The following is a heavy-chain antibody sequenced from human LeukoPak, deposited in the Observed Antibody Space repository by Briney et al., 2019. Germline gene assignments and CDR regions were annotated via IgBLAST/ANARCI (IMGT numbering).Heavy chain of an antibody. CDR1: GGSISSYY. Sequence: SETLSLTCTVSGGSISSYYWSWIRQPPGKGLEWIGYIYYSGSTYYNPSLNSRVTISVDTSKNQFSLKLSSVTAADTAVYYCARDGLTGYYPHYSYYYYMDVWGKGTTVTVSS. CDR3: ARDGLTGYYPHYSYYYYMDV. CDR2: IYYSGST. V-gene: IGHV4-59*01. J-gene: IGHJ6*03. D-gene: IGHD3-9*01.